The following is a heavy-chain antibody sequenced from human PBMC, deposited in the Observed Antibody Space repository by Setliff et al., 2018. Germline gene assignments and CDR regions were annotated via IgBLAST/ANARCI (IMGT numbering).Heavy chain of an antibody. CDR3: ARDHGGAAPYYYYYMDV. CDR1: GGSLSGSSDY. J-gene: IGHJ6*03. CDR2: VHYSGTT. Sequence: PSETLSLTCSVSGGSLSGSSDYWGWIRQPPGKGLEWIGSVHYSGTTYYNPSLKSRVTISVDTSKNQFSLKLSSVTAADTAVYYCARDHGGAAPYYYYYMDVWGKGTTVTVS. D-gene: IGHD3-16*01. V-gene: IGHV4-39*07.